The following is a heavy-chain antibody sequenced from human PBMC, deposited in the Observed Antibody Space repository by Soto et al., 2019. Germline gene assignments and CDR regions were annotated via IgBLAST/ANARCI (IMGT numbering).Heavy chain of an antibody. J-gene: IGHJ6*02. V-gene: IGHV3-74*01. Sequence: EVQLVESGGGLVQPGGSLRLSCAASGFTLSWYWMHWVRQAPGKGLVWVSRIHSDGTTTTYAHSVKGRFTISRDSAKNTLYLQMNSLRADDTAVYYCAGVAGVCSGSSCELYGMDVWGQGTTVTVSS. D-gene: IGHD2-2*01. CDR2: IHSDGTTT. CDR3: AGVAGVCSGSSCELYGMDV. CDR1: GFTLSWYW.